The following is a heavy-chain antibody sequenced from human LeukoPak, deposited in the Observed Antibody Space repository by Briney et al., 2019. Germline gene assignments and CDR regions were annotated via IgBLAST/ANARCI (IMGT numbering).Heavy chain of an antibody. D-gene: IGHD3-10*01. V-gene: IGHV1-2*02. CDR1: GYTFTDYY. J-gene: IGHJ4*02. CDR3: ARVGYFGSGSYCPY. CDR2: INPSNGGT. Sequence: ASVKVSCKASGYTFTDYYIHWVRQAPGQGLEWMGWINPSNGGTNFAQEFQGRVTMTRDTSISTAYMELSRLTSDDTDVYYCARVGYFGSGSYCPYWGQGTLVTVSS.